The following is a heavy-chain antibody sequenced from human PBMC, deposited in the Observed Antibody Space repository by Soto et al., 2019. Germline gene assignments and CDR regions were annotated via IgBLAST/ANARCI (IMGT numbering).Heavy chain of an antibody. J-gene: IGHJ5*02. Sequence: ASVKVSCKASGYTFTSYGIGWVRQAPGQGLEWMGWISAYNGNTNYAQKLQGRVTMTTDTSTSTAYMELRSLRSDDTAVYYCARDPRITIFGVVITWFDPWGQGTLVTVSS. D-gene: IGHD3-3*01. CDR1: GYTFTSYG. CDR2: ISAYNGNT. V-gene: IGHV1-18*01. CDR3: ARDPRITIFGVVITWFDP.